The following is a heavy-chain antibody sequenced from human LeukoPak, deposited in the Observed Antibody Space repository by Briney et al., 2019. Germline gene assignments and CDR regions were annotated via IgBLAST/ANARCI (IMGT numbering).Heavy chain of an antibody. CDR1: GGSFSGYY. D-gene: IGHD1/OR15-1a*01. CDR2: INHSGST. CDR3: ARGPPNNGDS. V-gene: IGHV4-34*01. J-gene: IGHJ4*02. Sequence: SETLSLTCAVYGGSFSGYYWSWIRQPPGKGLEWIGEINHSGSTNYNPSLKSRVTISVDTSKNQFSLKLSSVTAADTAVYFCARGPPNNGDSWGQGTLVTVPS.